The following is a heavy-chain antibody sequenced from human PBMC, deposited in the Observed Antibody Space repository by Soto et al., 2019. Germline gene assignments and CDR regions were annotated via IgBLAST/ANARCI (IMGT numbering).Heavy chain of an antibody. Sequence: GGSLRLSCAASGFTFSSYAMSWVRQAPGKGLEWVSAISGSGGSTYYADSVKGRCTISRDNSKNTRYLQMNSLRAEDTAVYYCAKALAARWVYFDYWCQGTLVTVSS. J-gene: IGHJ4*02. CDR2: ISGSGGST. D-gene: IGHD6-6*01. CDR1: GFTFSSYA. V-gene: IGHV3-23*01. CDR3: AKALAARWVYFDY.